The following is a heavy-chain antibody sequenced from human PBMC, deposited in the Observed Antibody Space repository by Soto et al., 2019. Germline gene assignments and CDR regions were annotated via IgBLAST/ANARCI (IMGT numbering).Heavy chain of an antibody. V-gene: IGHV3-23*01. D-gene: IGHD3-16*01. J-gene: IGHJ4*02. CDR3: AKCVLFPLIPFDY. CDR1: GFTFSSYA. Sequence: EVQLLESGGGLVQPGGSLRLSCAASGFTFSSYAMSWVRQAPGKGLEWVSAISGSGGSTYYADSVKGRFTISRDNSKNTLYLQMHSLRAEVTAVYYCAKCVLFPLIPFDYWGQGTLVTVSS. CDR2: ISGSGGST.